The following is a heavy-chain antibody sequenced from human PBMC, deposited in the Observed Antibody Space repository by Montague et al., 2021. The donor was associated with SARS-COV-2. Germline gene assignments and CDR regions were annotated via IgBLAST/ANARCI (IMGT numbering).Heavy chain of an antibody. Sequence: SLRLSCAASGFPFSTFWMTWVRQPPGKGLEWVATITQDGSEKYNVDSVKGRFTISRDNAKKSLSLQMNSLRAEDTAVYYCARDRYYQYWSGYYPPDYWGQGTPVTVSS. D-gene: IGHD3-3*01. CDR2: ITQDGSEK. CDR3: ARDRYYQYWSGYYPPDY. V-gene: IGHV3-7*03. J-gene: IGHJ4*02. CDR1: GFPFSTFW.